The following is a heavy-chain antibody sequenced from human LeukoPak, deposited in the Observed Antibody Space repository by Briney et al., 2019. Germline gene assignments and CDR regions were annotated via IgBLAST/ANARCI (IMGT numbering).Heavy chain of an antibody. CDR1: GFTFSSYG. CDR3: AKDQWQLVIAAAGFDY. J-gene: IGHJ4*02. CDR2: IWYDGSNK. D-gene: IGHD6-13*01. V-gene: IGHV3-33*06. Sequence: GRSLRLSCAASGFTFSSYGMHWVRQAPGKGLEGVAVIWYDGSNKYYADSVKGRFTISRDNSKNTLYLQMNSLRAEDTAVYYCAKDQWQLVIAAAGFDYWGQGTLLTVSS.